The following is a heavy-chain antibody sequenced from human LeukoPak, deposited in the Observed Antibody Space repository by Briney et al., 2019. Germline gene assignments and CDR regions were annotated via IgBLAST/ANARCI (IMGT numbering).Heavy chain of an antibody. D-gene: IGHD3-22*01. CDR2: INPNSGGT. V-gene: IGHV1-2*02. CDR1: GYTFTGYY. CDR3: ARETRPASYYYDSSGYDAFDI. J-gene: IGHJ3*02. Sequence: ASVKVSCKASGYTFTGYYMHWVRQAPGQGLEWMGWINPNSGGTNYAQKFQGRVTMTRDTSISTAYMELSRLRSDDTAAYYCARETRPASYYYDSSGYDAFDIWGQGTMVTVSS.